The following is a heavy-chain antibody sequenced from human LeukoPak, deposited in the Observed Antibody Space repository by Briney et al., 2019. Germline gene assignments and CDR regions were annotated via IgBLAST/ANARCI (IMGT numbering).Heavy chain of an antibody. CDR3: ARDSGVGGTGNEFDY. Sequence: GGSLRLSCAASGFTFSSYEMNWVRQAPGKGLEWVSYISESGGTIYYADSVKGRFTISRDNAKNSLFLQMSSLRAEDTAVNYCARDSGVGGTGNEFDYWGQGTLVSVSS. J-gene: IGHJ4*02. CDR1: GFTFSSYE. CDR2: ISESGGTI. V-gene: IGHV3-48*03. D-gene: IGHD6-13*01.